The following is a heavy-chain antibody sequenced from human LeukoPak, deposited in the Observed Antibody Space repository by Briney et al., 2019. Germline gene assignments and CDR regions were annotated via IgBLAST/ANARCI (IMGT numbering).Heavy chain of an antibody. J-gene: IGHJ5*02. CDR1: GGSISSTSHY. CDR3: ARSFLRGSWFDP. CDR2: IYYSGST. V-gene: IGHV4-39*01. Sequence: SETLSLTCTVSGGSISSTSHYWAWIRQPPGKGLEWIGNIYYSGSTSYNPSLKSRITISVDTSKNQFSLRLSSVTAADTAVYYCARSFLRGSWFDPWGQGTLVTVSS. D-gene: IGHD2/OR15-2a*01.